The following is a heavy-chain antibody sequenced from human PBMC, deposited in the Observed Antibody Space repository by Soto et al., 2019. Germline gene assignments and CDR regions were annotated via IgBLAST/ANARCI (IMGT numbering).Heavy chain of an antibody. CDR3: ARNVAKERGYYYYGMDV. CDR2: IGTAGDP. D-gene: IGHD2-15*01. Sequence: GGSLRLSCAASGFTFSSYDMHWVRQATGKGLEWVSAIGTAGDPYYPGSVKGRFTISRENAKNSLYLQMNSLRAGDTAVYYCARNVAKERGYYYYGMDVWGQGTTVTV. V-gene: IGHV3-13*05. CDR1: GFTFSSYD. J-gene: IGHJ6*02.